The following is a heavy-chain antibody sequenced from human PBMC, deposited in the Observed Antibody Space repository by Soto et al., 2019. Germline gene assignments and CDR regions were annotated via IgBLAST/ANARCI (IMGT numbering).Heavy chain of an antibody. D-gene: IGHD6-19*01. CDR3: AKVYASTSGWYGSGWGTCVS. Sequence: PGGSLRLSCAASGFTFTSHGMHWVRQAPGKGLDWVAAISSTGSNQYYADSVKGRFTISRSDSTNTLYLEMNSLRVEDNAIYYCAKVYASTSGWYGSGWGTCVSGGQGTLVTVS. J-gene: IGHJ1*01. CDR2: ISSTGSNQ. CDR1: GFTFTSHG. V-gene: IGHV3-30*18.